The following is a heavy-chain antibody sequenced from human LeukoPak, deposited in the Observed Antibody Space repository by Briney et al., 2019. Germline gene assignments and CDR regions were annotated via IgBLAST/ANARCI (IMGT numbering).Heavy chain of an antibody. V-gene: IGHV4-59*01. CDR3: ARDKVPGDY. CDR2: IYYSGGA. CDR1: GGSISPYY. J-gene: IGHJ4*02. D-gene: IGHD1-1*01. Sequence: PSGTLSLTCTVSGGSISPYYWNWIRQPPGKGLEWIGYIYYSGGADYNPALKSRVTISIDTSKNQFSLKLSSVTAADTAVYFCARDKVPGDYWGQGTLVTVSS.